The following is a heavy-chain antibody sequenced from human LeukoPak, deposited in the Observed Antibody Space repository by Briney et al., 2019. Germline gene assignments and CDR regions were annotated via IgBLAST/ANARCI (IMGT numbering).Heavy chain of an antibody. J-gene: IGHJ4*02. Sequence: SVKVSCKASGGTFSSYAISWVRQAPGQRLEWMGRIIPIFGTANYAQKFQGRVTITTDESTSTAYMELSSLRSEDTAVYYCARDTSYYGSGSYYDYWGPGTLVTVSS. CDR1: GGTFSSYA. D-gene: IGHD3-10*01. V-gene: IGHV1-69*05. CDR2: IIPIFGTA. CDR3: ARDTSYYGSGSYYDY.